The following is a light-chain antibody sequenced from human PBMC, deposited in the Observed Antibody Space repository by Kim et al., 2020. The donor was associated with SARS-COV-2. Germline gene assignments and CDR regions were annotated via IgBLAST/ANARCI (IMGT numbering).Light chain of an antibody. Sequence: ELTQPPSASGTPGQRVTISCSGSSSNIGSNYVYWYQQLPGTAPKLLIYRNNQRPSGVPDRFSGSNSGTSASPAISGLRSEDEADYYCAAWDDSLSGWVFGGGAQLTVL. CDR3: AAWDDSLSGWV. CDR1: SSNIGSNY. J-gene: IGLJ3*02. CDR2: RNN. V-gene: IGLV1-47*01.